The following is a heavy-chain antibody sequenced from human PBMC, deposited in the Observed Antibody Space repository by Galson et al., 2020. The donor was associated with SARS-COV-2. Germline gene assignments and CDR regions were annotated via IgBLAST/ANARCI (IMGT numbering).Heavy chain of an antibody. CDR2: IFYSGTT. J-gene: IGHJ5*02. CDR3: AREEVAASPDGFDP. V-gene: IGHV4-59*01. Sequence: ASETLSLTCTVSGGSISGYYWTWIRQPPGKGLEWIGYIFYSGTTNYNPSLKSRVTMSVDPSRNQFSLTVKSVTAADTAVYYCAREEVAASPDGFDPWGQGTLVTVSS. CDR1: GGSISGYY.